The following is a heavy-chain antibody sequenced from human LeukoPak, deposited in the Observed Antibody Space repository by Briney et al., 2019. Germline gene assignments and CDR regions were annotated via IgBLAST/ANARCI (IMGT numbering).Heavy chain of an antibody. Sequence: GGSLRLSCAASGFTFSSYAMHWVRQAPGKGLEWVAVISYDGSNKYYADSVKGRFTISRDNSKNTLYLQMNSLRAEDTAVYYCARGYSSGWYSWAGAFDIWGQGTMVTVSS. D-gene: IGHD6-19*01. CDR1: GFTFSSYA. J-gene: IGHJ3*02. CDR2: ISYDGSNK. V-gene: IGHV3-30*04. CDR3: ARGYSSGWYSWAGAFDI.